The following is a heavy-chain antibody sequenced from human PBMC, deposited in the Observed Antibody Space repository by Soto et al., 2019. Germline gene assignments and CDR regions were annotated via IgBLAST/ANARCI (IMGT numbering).Heavy chain of an antibody. D-gene: IGHD5-12*01. CDR3: AKDKATHARDYYYYGMDV. V-gene: IGHV3-30*18. J-gene: IGHJ6*02. Sequence: QVQLVESGGGVVQPGRSLRLSCAASGFTFSSYGMPWVRQAPGKGLEWGGVISYDGRNKYYGDSVKGRFTISKDNSKNTLYLQMNSLRAEDTAVYYCAKDKATHARDYYYYGMDVWGQGTTVTVSS. CDR1: GFTFSSYG. CDR2: ISYDGRNK.